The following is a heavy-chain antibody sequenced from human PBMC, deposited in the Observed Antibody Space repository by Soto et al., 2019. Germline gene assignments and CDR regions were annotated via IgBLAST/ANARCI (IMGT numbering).Heavy chain of an antibody. D-gene: IGHD6-13*01. CDR1: GGSMSSDY. Sequence: QVQLQESGPGLVKPSETLSLTCTVSGGSMSSDYLTWFRQPTAKGLEWIGYIYPSGSTNYNPSLKSRVTISLDKSTMPFALQLRSVTAADTAVYYCARVGDSSTSFLPIDPWGQGTKVTVSS. CDR2: IYPSGST. J-gene: IGHJ5*02. CDR3: ARVGDSSTSFLPIDP. V-gene: IGHV4-59*01.